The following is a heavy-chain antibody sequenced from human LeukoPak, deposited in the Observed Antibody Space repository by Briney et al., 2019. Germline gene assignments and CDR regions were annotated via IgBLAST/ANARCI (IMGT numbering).Heavy chain of an antibody. J-gene: IGHJ6*02. V-gene: IGHV3-33*01. D-gene: IGHD1-1*01. Sequence: PGGSLRLSCAASGFPFSSYGMHWVRQAPGKGLEWVAVIWYDGSQKYYADFVKGRFTISRDNSKNTLCLQMNSLRAEDTAVYYCARWNQGHGLDVWGQGTTVTVSS. CDR2: IWYDGSQK. CDR1: GFPFSSYG. CDR3: ARWNQGHGLDV.